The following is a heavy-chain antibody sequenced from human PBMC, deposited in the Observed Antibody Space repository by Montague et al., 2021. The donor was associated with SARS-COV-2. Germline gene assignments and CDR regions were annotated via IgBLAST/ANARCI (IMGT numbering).Heavy chain of an antibody. CDR3: ARLGAITLVRGITKADFSNYGMDV. CDR1: SGSFRSYY. V-gene: IGHV4-34*01. Sequence: SETLSLTCAVSSGSFRSYYWSWIRQPPGKGLEWIGEINHSGSTTYNPSLESRVSISVDTSNKQFSLKVTSVTAADTAVYYCARLGAITLVRGITKADFSNYGMDVWGQGTTVTVSS. J-gene: IGHJ6*02. CDR2: INHSGST. D-gene: IGHD3-10*01.